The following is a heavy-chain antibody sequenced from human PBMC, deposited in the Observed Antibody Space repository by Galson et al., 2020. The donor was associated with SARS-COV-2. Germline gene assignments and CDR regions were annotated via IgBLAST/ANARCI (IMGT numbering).Heavy chain of an antibody. CDR1: DAPMSSYY. V-gene: IGHV4-59*01. CDR3: ARDPAPLYGDNYYYGMDV. J-gene: IGHJ6*02. D-gene: IGHD4-17*01. CDR2: SSYSGST. Sequence: ETSETLSLTCIVSDAPMSSYYWSWIRQPPGKGLEWIGSSSYSGSTSYNPTLRSRGTISVDLSKNQLSLKLTPVTAADTAVYYCARDPAPLYGDNYYYGMDVWGRGTTVTVSS.